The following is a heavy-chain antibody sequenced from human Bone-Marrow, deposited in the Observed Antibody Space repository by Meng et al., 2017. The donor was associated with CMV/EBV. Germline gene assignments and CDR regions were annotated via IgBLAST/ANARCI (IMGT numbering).Heavy chain of an antibody. Sequence: GESLKISCAASGFSFSNAWMSWVRQAPGKGLEWVGRIKSKTDGATTDYSAPVKGRFTNSRDASKNTLYSQKNTLKTEDTAVYYCTTSGYSYGSYYPYGMDVWGQGTTVTVSS. CDR2: IKSKTDGATT. V-gene: IGHV3-15*01. D-gene: IGHD5-18*01. CDR3: TTSGYSYGSYYPYGMDV. J-gene: IGHJ6*02. CDR1: GFSFSNAW.